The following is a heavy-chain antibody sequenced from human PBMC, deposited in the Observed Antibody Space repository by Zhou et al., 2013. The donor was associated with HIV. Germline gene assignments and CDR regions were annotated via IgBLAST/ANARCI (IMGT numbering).Heavy chain of an antibody. CDR2: INPISRGT. V-gene: IGHV1-46*01. D-gene: IGHD3-22*01. CDR3: ARTTLYDRTGSYYGFDY. Sequence: QVHLVQSGAEVKKPGASVSVSCKAFGYTFSNYYMHWVRQAPGQGLEWMGMINPISRGTVYAQKFQGRVTMTGDTSTTTVYMEMSSLRSEDTAMYYCARTTLYDRTGSYYGFDYWGQGTLVTVSS. CDR1: GYTFSNYY. J-gene: IGHJ4*02.